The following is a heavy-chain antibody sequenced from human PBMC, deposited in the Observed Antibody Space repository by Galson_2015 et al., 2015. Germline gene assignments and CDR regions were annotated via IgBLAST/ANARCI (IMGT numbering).Heavy chain of an antibody. CDR1: GFTFSSYG. J-gene: IGHJ4*02. CDR3: ARGCTERYSGYDDVDY. Sequence: SLRLSCAASGFTFSSYGMHWVRQAPGKGLEWVAVIWYDGSNKYYADSVKGRFTISRDNSKITLYLQMNSLRAEDTAVYYCARGCTERYSGYDDVDYWGQGTLVTVSS. CDR2: IWYDGSNK. V-gene: IGHV3-33*01. D-gene: IGHD5-12*01.